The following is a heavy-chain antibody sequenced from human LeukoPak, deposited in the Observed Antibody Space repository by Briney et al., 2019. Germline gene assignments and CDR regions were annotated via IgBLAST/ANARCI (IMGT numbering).Heavy chain of an antibody. J-gene: IGHJ3*02. Sequence: SETLSLTCTVAGGSISSYYWSWIRQPAGKGLEWIGRIYTSGSTYYNPSLKSRVTISVDTSKNQFSLKLSSVTAADTAVYYCARSNIDGSGTDLAFDIWGQGTMVTVSS. D-gene: IGHD3-10*01. V-gene: IGHV4-4*07. CDR3: ARSNIDGSGTDLAFDI. CDR2: IYTSGST. CDR1: GGSISSYY.